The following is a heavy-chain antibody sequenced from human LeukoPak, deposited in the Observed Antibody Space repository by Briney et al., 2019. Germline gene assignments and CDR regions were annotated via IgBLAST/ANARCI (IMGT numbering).Heavy chain of an antibody. CDR2: INGKTGGGTI. D-gene: IGHD3-22*01. CDR1: GFTFSKVW. J-gene: IGHJ1*01. V-gene: IGHV3-15*01. Sequence: PGGSLRLSCAASGFTFSKVWMSWVRQAPGKGLEWVGRINGKTGGGTIDYAAPVKGRCTISRDDSKDTLYLQMHSLKTEDTAVYYCTTDRSELDESGYYGKYFHQGGQGT. CDR3: TTDRSELDESGYYGKYFHQ.